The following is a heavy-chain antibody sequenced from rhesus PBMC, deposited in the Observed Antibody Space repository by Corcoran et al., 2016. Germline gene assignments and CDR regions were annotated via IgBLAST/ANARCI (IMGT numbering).Heavy chain of an antibody. CDR1: GGSISGYYY. CDR3: ARAIWTGYGHYYGLDS. J-gene: IGHJ6*01. V-gene: IGHV4-73*01. CDR2: IDGKSAST. D-gene: IGHD3-3*01. Sequence: QVKLQQWGEGLVKPSETLSLTCAVYGGSISGYYYWSWIRQAPGKGLGWIGNIDGKSASTNYNPSLKNRVTISKDTSKNQFSLKLSSVTAADTAVYYCARAIWTGYGHYYGLDSWGQGVVVTVSS.